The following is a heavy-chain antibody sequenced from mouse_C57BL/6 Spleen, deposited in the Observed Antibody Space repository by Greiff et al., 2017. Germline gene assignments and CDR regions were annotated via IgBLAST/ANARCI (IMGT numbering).Heavy chain of an antibody. Sequence: EVKLQESGPGLVKPSQSLSLTCSVTGYSITSGYYWNWIRQFPGNKLEWMGYISYDGSNNYNPSLKNRISITRDTSKNQFFLKLNSVTTEDTATYYCAREGGNWYFDVWGTGTTVTVSS. CDR3: AREGGNWYFDV. J-gene: IGHJ1*03. CDR1: GYSITSGYY. CDR2: ISYDGSN. V-gene: IGHV3-6*01.